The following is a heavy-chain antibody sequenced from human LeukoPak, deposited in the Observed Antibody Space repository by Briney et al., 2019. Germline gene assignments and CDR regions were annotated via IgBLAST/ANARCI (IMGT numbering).Heavy chain of an antibody. CDR1: GFTFSGYY. V-gene: IGHV1-2*02. Sequence: AASVKVSCKTSGFTFSGYYLHWVRQAPGQGLEWMGWINTHSGGTNYAQKFQGRVTMTRDTSISTAYLELSSLRSGDTAVYFCARDFVLTYGMDVWGQGTTITVSS. CDR3: ARDFVLTYGMDV. CDR2: INTHSGGT. J-gene: IGHJ6*02. D-gene: IGHD3-9*01.